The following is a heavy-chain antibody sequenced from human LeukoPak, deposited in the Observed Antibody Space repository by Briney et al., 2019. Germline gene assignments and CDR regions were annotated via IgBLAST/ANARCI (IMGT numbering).Heavy chain of an antibody. CDR1: GYTFTSYD. Sequence: ASVKVSCKASGYTFTSYDINWVRQATGQGLEWMGWMNPNSGNTGYAQKFQGRVTMTRNTSISTAYMELSSLGSEGTAVYYCARLPLRYFDWLLSRGPYYYYGMDVWGQGTTVTVSS. V-gene: IGHV1-8*01. CDR3: ARLPLRYFDWLLSRGPYYYYGMDV. J-gene: IGHJ6*02. D-gene: IGHD3-9*01. CDR2: MNPNSGNT.